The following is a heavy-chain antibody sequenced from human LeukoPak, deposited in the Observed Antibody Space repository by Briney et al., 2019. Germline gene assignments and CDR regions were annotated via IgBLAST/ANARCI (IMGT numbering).Heavy chain of an antibody. J-gene: IGHJ4*02. CDR2: IWYDGSNK. Sequence: GGSLRLSCAASGFTFSSYGMHWVRQAPGKGLEWVAVIWYDGSNKYYADSVKGRFTISRDNSMNTLYLQMNSLRAEDTAVYYCARDFGNWNAADYWGQGTLVTVSS. D-gene: IGHD1-20*01. CDR1: GFTFSSYG. V-gene: IGHV3-33*01. CDR3: ARDFGNWNAADY.